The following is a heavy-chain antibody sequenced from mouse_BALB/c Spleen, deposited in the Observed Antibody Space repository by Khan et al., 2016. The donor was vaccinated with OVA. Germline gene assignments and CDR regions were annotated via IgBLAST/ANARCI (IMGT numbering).Heavy chain of an antibody. V-gene: IGHV2-3*01. CDR2: IWGDGNA. J-gene: IGHJ4*01. CDR1: GFSLTSYG. D-gene: IGHD2-1*01. Sequence: QVQLKESGPGLVAPSQSLSTTCTVSGFSLTSYGVSWVRPPPGKGLEWMGVIWGDGNANYHSPLITRLSISTDDSKSQVFLKLNSRQTDDTATYYWVKQNHGTLYAGDYWGQGTSVTVSS. CDR3: VKQNHGTLYAGDY.